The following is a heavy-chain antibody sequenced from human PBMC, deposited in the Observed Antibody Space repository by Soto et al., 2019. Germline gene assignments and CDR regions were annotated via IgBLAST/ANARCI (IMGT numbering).Heavy chain of an antibody. CDR1: NGSISGNY. J-gene: IGHJ4*01. D-gene: IGHD2-21*01. Sequence: SETLSLTCSVSNGSISGNYWTWIRKPAVGGLEWIGRIYSSGSTTYNPSLKSRITMSGDTTKNLFSLRLTSATAADTAIYYCARRHPSVHYSFDSWGRGALVPVSS. CDR2: IYSSGST. CDR3: ARRHPSVHYSFDS. V-gene: IGHV4-4*07.